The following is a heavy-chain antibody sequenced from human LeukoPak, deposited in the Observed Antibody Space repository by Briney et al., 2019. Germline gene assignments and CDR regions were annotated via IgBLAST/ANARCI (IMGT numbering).Heavy chain of an antibody. Sequence: ALRLSCAGSGFTFDDHAMHWVRQAPGKGLEWFSGISWNSGSIGYADSVKGRFTISRDNAKNSLYLQMNSLRAEDTALYYCAKAPGDYEYFQHWGQGTLVTVST. CDR3: AKAPGDYEYFQH. V-gene: IGHV3-9*01. CDR1: GFTFDDHA. D-gene: IGHD4-17*01. J-gene: IGHJ1*01. CDR2: ISWNSGSI.